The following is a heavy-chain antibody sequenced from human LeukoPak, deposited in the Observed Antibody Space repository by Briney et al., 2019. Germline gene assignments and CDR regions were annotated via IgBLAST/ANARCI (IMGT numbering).Heavy chain of an antibody. CDR1: GFTVSSNY. V-gene: IGHV3-66*01. D-gene: IGHD2-15*01. J-gene: IGHJ4*02. CDR3: ARGYCSGGSCNTFDY. CDR2: IYSGGTT. Sequence: GGSLRLSCAASGFTVSSNYMGWVRQAPGQGLEWVSLIYSGGTTYYADSVKGRFTISRDNSKNTVYLQMNSLRAEDTAVYYCARGYCSGGSCNTFDYWGQGTLVTVSS.